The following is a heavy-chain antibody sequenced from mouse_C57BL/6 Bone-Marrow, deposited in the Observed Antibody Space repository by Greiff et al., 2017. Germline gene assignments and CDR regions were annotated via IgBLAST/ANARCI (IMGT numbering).Heavy chain of an antibody. D-gene: IGHD1-1*01. CDR3: ARPDYGSSFSWFAY. Sequence: EVKLVESGGGLVQPGGSLSLSCAASGFTFTDYYMSWVRQPPGKALEWLGFIRNKANGYTTEYSASVKGRFTISRDNSPSILYLQMNALRAEDSATYYCARPDYGSSFSWFAYWGQGTLVTVSA. CDR2: IRNKANGYTT. CDR1: GFTFTDYY. J-gene: IGHJ3*01. V-gene: IGHV7-3*01.